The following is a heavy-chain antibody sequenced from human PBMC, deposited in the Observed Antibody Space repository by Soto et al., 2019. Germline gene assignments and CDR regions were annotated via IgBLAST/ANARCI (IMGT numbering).Heavy chain of an antibody. Sequence: QVQVVQSGAEVKKPGSSVKVSCKASGGTFSSYAISWVRQAPGQGLEWMGRLIPIIGRANYAQEFQCRVTITADKSTSTAYMELSSMRSEDTAVYYCARHSSISGTEFDYWGQGTLVTVSS. CDR2: LIPIIGRA. CDR1: GGTFSSYA. V-gene: IGHV1-69*02. J-gene: IGHJ4*02. D-gene: IGHD1-20*01. CDR3: ARHSSISGTEFDY.